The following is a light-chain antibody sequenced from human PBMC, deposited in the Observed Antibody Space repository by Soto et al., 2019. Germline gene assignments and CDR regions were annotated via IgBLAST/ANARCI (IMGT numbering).Light chain of an antibody. CDR2: GIS. V-gene: IGKV3-20*01. Sequence: ESVLTQSPGTLSLSPGERATLSCRASQSVSNSYFAWYQQKPGQAPRLLIYGISTRAPGIPYRFSGSGSGTDFTLTISRLEPEDFLVYYCQQYSTIPHTFGQGTKLEVK. CDR3: QQYSTIPHT. CDR1: QSVSNSY. J-gene: IGKJ2*01.